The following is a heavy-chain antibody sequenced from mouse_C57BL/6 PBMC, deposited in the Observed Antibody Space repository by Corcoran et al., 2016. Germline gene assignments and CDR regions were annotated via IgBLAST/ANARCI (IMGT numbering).Heavy chain of an antibody. CDR3: ARRAGLYYFDD. V-gene: IGHV1-26*01. D-gene: IGHD3-3*01. CDR1: GYTFTDYY. Sequence: EVQLQQSGPELVKPGASVKISCKASGYTFTDYYMNWVKQSHGKSLEWIGDINPNNGGTSYNQKFKGKATLTVDKSSSTAYMELRSLTSDDSAVYYCARRAGLYYFDDWGQGTTLTVSS. CDR2: INPNNGGT. J-gene: IGHJ2*01.